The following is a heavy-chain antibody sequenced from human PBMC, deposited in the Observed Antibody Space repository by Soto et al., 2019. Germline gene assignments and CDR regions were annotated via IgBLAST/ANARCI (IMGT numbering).Heavy chain of an antibody. CDR1: GYTFTSYG. CDR2: ISAYNGNT. J-gene: IGHJ5*02. CDR3: ARVVVPTTAATSNWFDP. V-gene: IGHV1-18*01. Sequence: GASVKVSCKASGYTFTSYGISWVRQAPGQGLEWMGWISAYNGNTNYAQKLQGRVTMTSDTSTSTVYMELSSLRADDTAVYYCARVVVPTTAATSNWFDPWGQGTLVTVSS. D-gene: IGHD6-25*01.